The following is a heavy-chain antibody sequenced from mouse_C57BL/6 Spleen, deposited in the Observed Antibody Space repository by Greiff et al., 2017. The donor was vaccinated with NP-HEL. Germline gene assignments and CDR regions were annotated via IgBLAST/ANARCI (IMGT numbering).Heavy chain of an antibody. V-gene: IGHV5-17*01. Sequence: EVMLVESGGGLVKPGGSLKLSCAASGFTFSDYGMHWVRQAPEKGLEWVAYISSGSSTIYYADTVKGRFTISRDNAKNTLFLQMTSLRSEDTAMYYGARGSYYYYGSSYCAMDYWGQGTSVTVSS. CDR2: ISSGSSTI. J-gene: IGHJ4*01. CDR1: GFTFSDYG. D-gene: IGHD1-1*01. CDR3: ARGSYYYYGSSYCAMDY.